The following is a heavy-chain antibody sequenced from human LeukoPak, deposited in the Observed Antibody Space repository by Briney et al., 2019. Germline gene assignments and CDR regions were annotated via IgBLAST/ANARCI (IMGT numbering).Heavy chain of an antibody. Sequence: GASVKVSCKASGYTFTDRYIHWVRQAPGQGFEWMGWINPNTGGTDYAQKFQDRIAISTYTSISTAYMELSRLRSDDTALYYCARDLARIDGIAWYYFENWGQGTLVTVS. J-gene: IGHJ4*02. D-gene: IGHD5-12*01. CDR3: ARDLARIDGIAWYYFEN. V-gene: IGHV1-2*02. CDR2: INPNTGGT. CDR1: GYTFTDRY.